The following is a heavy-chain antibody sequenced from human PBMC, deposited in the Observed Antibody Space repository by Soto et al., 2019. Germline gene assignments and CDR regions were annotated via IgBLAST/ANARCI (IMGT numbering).Heavy chain of an antibody. Sequence: EVQLVESGGGLVQPGGSLRLSCAASGFTFSSYWMSWVRQAPGKGLEWVANIKQDGSEKYYVDSVKGRFTISRDNAKNSPYLQMNSLRAEDTAVYYCARGDFGVGSSYDYWGQGTLVTVSS. CDR2: IKQDGSEK. CDR1: GFTFSSYW. CDR3: ARGDFGVGSSYDY. D-gene: IGHD3-10*01. V-gene: IGHV3-7*04. J-gene: IGHJ4*02.